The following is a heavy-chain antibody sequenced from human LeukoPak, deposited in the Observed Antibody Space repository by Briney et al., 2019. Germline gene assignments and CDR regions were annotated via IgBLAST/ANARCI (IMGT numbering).Heavy chain of an antibody. CDR2: IKQDGSEK. J-gene: IGHJ4*02. V-gene: IGHV3-7*02. CDR3: ASGYSYGAFFDY. Sequence: PGGSLRLSCAASGFTFSNHWMSWVRQAPGKGLQWVANIKQDGSEKNYVDSVKGRFTISRDNAKNSLYLQMNSLRAEDTAVYYCASGYSYGAFFDYWGQGTLVTVSS. CDR1: GFTFSNHW. D-gene: IGHD5-18*01.